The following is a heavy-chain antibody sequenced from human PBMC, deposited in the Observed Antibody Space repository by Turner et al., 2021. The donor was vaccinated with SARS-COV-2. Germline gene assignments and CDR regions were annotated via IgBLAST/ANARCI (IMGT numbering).Heavy chain of an antibody. CDR1: GGSMTGTDYY. J-gene: IGHJ4*02. CDR3: ARLQWLDRPRDYYDH. V-gene: IGHV4-39*01. Sequence: QLQLQASGPGLVKPSATLSLSCTVSGGSMTGTDYYWGWVRQSPGKGLEWIGSIYNSGSTYYNPSLKSRVTMSVETSKNQFSLRLTSATAADTAVYFCARLQWLDRPRDYYDHWGQGTLVTVSS. D-gene: IGHD6-19*01. CDR2: IYNSGST.